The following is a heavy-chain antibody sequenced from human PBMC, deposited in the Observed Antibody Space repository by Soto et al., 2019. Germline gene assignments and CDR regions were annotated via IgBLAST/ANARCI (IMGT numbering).Heavy chain of an antibody. J-gene: IGHJ3*01. CDR3: TRDPNGDHVGAFDF. CDR1: NFIFSTYA. CDR2: IHTTGDRI. D-gene: IGHD4-17*01. Sequence: GGSLRLSCTTSNFIFSTYAMTWIRQAPGGRLEWVASIHTTGDRIAYADSLRGRFTVSRDNSENTLSLQMNSLRAEDTAIYYCTRDPNGDHVGAFDFWDQGTIVTVSS. V-gene: IGHV3-23*01.